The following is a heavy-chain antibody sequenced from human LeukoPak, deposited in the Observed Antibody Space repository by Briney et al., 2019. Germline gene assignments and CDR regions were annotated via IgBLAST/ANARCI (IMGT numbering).Heavy chain of an antibody. D-gene: IGHD6-13*01. CDR2: ISSSGDTL. CDR3: GREMAAATDWEMDY. V-gene: IGHV3-48*03. Sequence: PGGSLRLSCAASGFIFSNYGMDWVRQAPGKGLEWISYISSSGDTLYADSVKGRFTISRDNARSSLYLQMNSLRAEDTAVYYCGREMAAATDWEMDYWGQGTLVTVSS. J-gene: IGHJ4*02. CDR1: GFIFSNYG.